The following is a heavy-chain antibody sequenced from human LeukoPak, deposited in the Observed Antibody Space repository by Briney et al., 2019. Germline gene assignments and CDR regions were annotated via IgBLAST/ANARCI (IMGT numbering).Heavy chain of an antibody. CDR1: GFTFSTYA. CDR2: ISGSAGST. J-gene: IGHJ4*02. CDR3: ARDRGNVFDY. V-gene: IGHV3-23*01. Sequence: PGGSLRLSCAASGFTFSTYAMNWLRQTPEKGLEWVSAISGSAGSTFYADSVKGRFTISRDNSKNTLYLQMNSLRAEDTAVYYCARDRGNVFDYWGQGTLVTVSS. D-gene: IGHD4-23*01.